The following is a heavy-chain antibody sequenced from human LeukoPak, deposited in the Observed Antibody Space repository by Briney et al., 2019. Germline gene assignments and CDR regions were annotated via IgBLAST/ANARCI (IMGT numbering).Heavy chain of an antibody. CDR1: GFTFSSYS. J-gene: IGHJ3*02. V-gene: IGHV3-21*01. CDR3: ARDGYTSDAFDI. CDR2: ISGSSSYI. Sequence: GETLRLSCAVSGFTFSSYSMNWVRQAPGKGLEWVSSISGSSSYIYYADSVKGRFTISRHNAKNSLYLQMNSLRAEDTAVYYCARDGYTSDAFDIWGQGTMVTVSS. D-gene: IGHD5-24*01.